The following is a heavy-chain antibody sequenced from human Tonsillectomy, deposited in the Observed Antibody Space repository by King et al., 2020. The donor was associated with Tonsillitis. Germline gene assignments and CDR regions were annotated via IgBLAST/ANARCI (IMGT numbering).Heavy chain of an antibody. J-gene: IGHJ6*02. V-gene: IGHV3-30-3*01. D-gene: IGHD6-13*01. CDR2: IAYDGSNK. Sequence: VQLVESGGGVVQPGRSLRLSCAASGFTFSSYAMHWVRQAPGKGLEGVAVIAYDGSNKYYADSVKGRFTISRDNSKNTLYLQMNSLRAEDTAVYYCAIDIDISSWYVYYYYGMDVWGQGTTVTVSS. CDR3: AIDIDISSWYVYYYYGMDV. CDR1: GFTFSSYA.